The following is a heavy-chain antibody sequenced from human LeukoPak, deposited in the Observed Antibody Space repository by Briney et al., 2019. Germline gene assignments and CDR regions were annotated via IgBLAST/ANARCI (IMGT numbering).Heavy chain of an antibody. V-gene: IGHV4-30-4*01. J-gene: IGHJ4*02. CDR1: GGSVSSGDYY. Sequence: PSETLSLTCTVSGGSVSSGDYYWSWIRQPPGKGLEWIGYIYYSGSTYYNPSLKSRVTISVDTSKNQFSLKLSSVTAADTAVYYCARGYYDGRGHHFEYWGQGTLVTVSS. CDR3: ARGYYDGRGHHFEY. D-gene: IGHD3-22*01. CDR2: IYYSGST.